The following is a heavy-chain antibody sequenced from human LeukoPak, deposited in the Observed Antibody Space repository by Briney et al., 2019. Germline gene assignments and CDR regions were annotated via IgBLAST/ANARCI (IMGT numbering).Heavy chain of an antibody. CDR3: ARGGSGSYSDFDY. Sequence: GGSLRLSCAASGFTFNTYYVNWVRQAPGKGLEWVSSISGHSAFMYYADSVKGRFTISRDNAENSLYLQMNSLTAEDTAVYYCARGGSGSYSDFDYWGQGDLVTVSS. J-gene: IGHJ4*02. CDR2: ISGHSAFM. V-gene: IGHV3-21*01. CDR1: GFTFNTYY. D-gene: IGHD3-10*01.